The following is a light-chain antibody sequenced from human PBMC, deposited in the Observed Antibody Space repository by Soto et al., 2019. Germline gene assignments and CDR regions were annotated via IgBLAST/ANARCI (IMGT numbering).Light chain of an antibody. Sequence: DIQMTQSPSTLSASVGDRVTITCRASQSISSWLAWYQQKPGKAPKLLIYKAASLESGVPSRFSGSGFGTEFTLTINILQPDDFATYYCQQYNSYPYTFGQGTKLEIK. V-gene: IGKV1-5*03. CDR1: QSISSW. J-gene: IGKJ2*01. CDR3: QQYNSYPYT. CDR2: KAA.